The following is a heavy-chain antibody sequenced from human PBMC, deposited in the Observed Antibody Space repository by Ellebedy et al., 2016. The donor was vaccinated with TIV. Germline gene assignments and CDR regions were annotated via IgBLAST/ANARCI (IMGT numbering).Heavy chain of an antibody. CDR3: AKGRGGGSDSSAPRYYFDY. CDR1: GFTFSSYA. Sequence: PGGSLRLSCAASGFTFSSYAMSWVRQAPGKGLEWVSTISNTGSRTYYADSVGGRLTISRDNSKKTLYLQMNSLSAEDTAVYYCAKGRGGGSDSSAPRYYFDYWGLGTLVTVSS. D-gene: IGHD3-22*01. V-gene: IGHV3-23*01. CDR2: ISNTGSRT. J-gene: IGHJ4*02.